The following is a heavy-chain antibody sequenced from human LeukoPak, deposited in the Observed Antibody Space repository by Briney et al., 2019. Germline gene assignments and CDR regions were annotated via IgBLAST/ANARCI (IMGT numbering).Heavy chain of an antibody. D-gene: IGHD4-17*01. Sequence: SQTLSLTCAVSGGSVSRGSYYWSWIRQPPGKGLEWIGYIYYSGSTNYNPSLKSRVTISVDTSKNQFSLKLSSVTAADTAVYYCARTAVTTIGYFDYWGQGTLVTVSS. J-gene: IGHJ4*02. CDR1: GGSVSRGSYY. CDR3: ARTAVTTIGYFDY. CDR2: IYYSGST. V-gene: IGHV4-61*01.